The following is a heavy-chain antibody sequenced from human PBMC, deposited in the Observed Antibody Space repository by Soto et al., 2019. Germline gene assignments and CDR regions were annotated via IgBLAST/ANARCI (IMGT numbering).Heavy chain of an antibody. CDR3: ARDRYCSGGSCYKGSAFDI. V-gene: IGHV1-18*01. J-gene: IGHJ3*02. CDR2: ISAYNGNT. CDR1: GYTFTSYG. Sequence: APVEVSCKASGYTFTSYGISWVRQAPGQGLEWMGWISAYNGNTNYAQKLQGRVTMTTDTSTSTAYMELRSLRSDDTAVYYCARDRYCSGGSCYKGSAFDIWGQGLMVTVS. D-gene: IGHD2-15*01.